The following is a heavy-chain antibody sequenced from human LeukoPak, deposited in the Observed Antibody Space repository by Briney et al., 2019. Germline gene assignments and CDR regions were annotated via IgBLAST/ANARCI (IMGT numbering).Heavy chain of an antibody. J-gene: IGHJ4*02. Sequence: ASVKVSCKASGYTFTTYAMHWVRLAPGQRLEWMGWINAGNGNTEYSQNFQGRVTITRDTSASTAYMELTSLRSEDTAVYYCAKEGGGTGYYFDYWGQGTLVTVSS. D-gene: IGHD3-16*01. V-gene: IGHV1-3*01. CDR2: INAGNGNT. CDR1: GYTFTTYA. CDR3: AKEGGGTGYYFDY.